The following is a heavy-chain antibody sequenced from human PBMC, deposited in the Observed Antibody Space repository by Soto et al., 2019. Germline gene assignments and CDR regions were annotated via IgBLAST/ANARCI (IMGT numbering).Heavy chain of an antibody. D-gene: IGHD3-10*01. CDR1: GGTFSSYA. CDR3: ARDHNYYGSGSYYPDAFDI. CDR2: IIPIFGTA. J-gene: IGHJ3*02. V-gene: IGHV1-69*01. Sequence: QVQLVQPGAEVKKPGSSVKVSCKASGGTFSSYAISWVRQAPGQGLEWMGGIIPIFGTANYAQKFQGRVTITADESTSTAYMELSSLRSEDTAVYYCARDHNYYGSGSYYPDAFDIWGQGTMVTVSS.